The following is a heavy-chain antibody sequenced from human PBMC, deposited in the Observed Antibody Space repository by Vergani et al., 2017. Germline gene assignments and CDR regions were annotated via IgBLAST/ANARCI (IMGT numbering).Heavy chain of an antibody. CDR2: INHSGST. V-gene: IGHV4-34*01. Sequence: QVQLQQWGAGLLKPSETLSLTCAVYGGSFSGYYWSWTRQPPGKGLEWIGEINHSGSTNYNPSLKSRVTISVDTSKNQFSLKLSSVTAADTAVYYCARGRGSSGWYEITGGPLDYWGQGTLVTVSS. D-gene: IGHD6-19*01. CDR1: GGSFSGYY. J-gene: IGHJ4*02. CDR3: ARGRGSSGWYEITGGPLDY.